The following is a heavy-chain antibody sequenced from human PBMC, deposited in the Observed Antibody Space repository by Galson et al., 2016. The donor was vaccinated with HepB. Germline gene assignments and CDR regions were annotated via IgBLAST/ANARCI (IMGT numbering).Heavy chain of an antibody. V-gene: IGHV6-1*01. CDR2: TYYSSMWYN. J-gene: IGHJ6*02. D-gene: IGHD5-24*01. Sequence: CAISGDSVSSNSWNWIRQSPSRGLEWLGRTYYSSMWYNDYALSVKGRITINPDTSKNQFSLQLNSVTPEDTAVYYCARGWLKSGLGVWGQGSTVTVSS. CDR1: GDSVSSNS. CDR3: ARGWLKSGLGV.